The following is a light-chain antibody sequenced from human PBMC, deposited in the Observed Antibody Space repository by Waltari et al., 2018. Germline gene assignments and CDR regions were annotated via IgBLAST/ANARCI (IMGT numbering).Light chain of an antibody. CDR3: QQVNSFPAT. CDR1: QSISNW. CDR2: GAY. J-gene: IGKJ4*01. V-gene: IGKV1-12*01. Sequence: DIQMTQSPSSVSAFVGDRVTITCRASQSISNWLAWYQQKPGKAPELLIYGAYDLHSGVLSSFSGSGAGTDFTLTISSLQAEDFATYYCQQVNSFPATFGGGTTVEMK.